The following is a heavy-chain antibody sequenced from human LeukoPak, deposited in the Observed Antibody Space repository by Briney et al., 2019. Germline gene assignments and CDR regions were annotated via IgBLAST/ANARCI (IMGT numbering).Heavy chain of an antibody. D-gene: IGHD3-10*01. CDR1: GFTFSNYR. V-gene: IGHV3-74*01. J-gene: IGHJ4*02. CDR2: INTDGSRT. Sequence: GGSLRLSCAASGFTFSNYRMHWARQAPGKGLVWVSRINTDGSRTTYADSVKGRFTISRDNAKNTLYLQMNSLRAEDTAVYYCARVVFGDYFDYWGQGTLVTVSS. CDR3: ARVVFGDYFDY.